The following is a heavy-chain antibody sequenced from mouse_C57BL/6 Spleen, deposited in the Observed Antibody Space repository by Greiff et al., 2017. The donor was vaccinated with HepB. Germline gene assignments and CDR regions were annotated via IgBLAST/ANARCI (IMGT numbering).Heavy chain of an antibody. CDR3: ARRPFELLRFFAY. CDR1: GYTFTSYW. CDR2: IYPGSGST. Sequence: QLQQPGAELVKPGASVKMSCKASGYTFTSYWITWVKQRPGQGLEWIGDIYPGSGSTNYNEKFKSKATLTVDTSSSTAYMQLSSLTSEDSAVYYCARRPFELLRFFAYWGQGTLVTVSA. J-gene: IGHJ3*01. V-gene: IGHV1-55*01. D-gene: IGHD1-1*01.